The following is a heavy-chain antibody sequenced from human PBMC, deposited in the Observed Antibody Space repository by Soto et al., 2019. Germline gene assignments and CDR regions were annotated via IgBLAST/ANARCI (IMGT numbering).Heavy chain of an antibody. V-gene: IGHV4-30-4*01. CDR3: VRTVPMGGNDY. D-gene: IGHD3-16*01. J-gene: IGHJ4*02. CDR2: ISYSGSS. CDR1: GGSISSGDYY. Sequence: QVQLQESGPGLVKPSQTLSLTCTVSGGSISSGDYYWSWIRQPPGKGLEWIGYISYSGSSYYNPSLKSPVTISVGTSKNQFSLKLSSVTAADTAVYYGVRTVPMGGNDYWGQGTLLTVSS.